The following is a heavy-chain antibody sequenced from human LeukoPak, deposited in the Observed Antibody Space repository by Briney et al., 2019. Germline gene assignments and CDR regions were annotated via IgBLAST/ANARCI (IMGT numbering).Heavy chain of an antibody. J-gene: IGHJ6*02. CDR1: GFTFSSYS. CDR3: ASMPVLWFGESSEGYGMDV. Sequence: GGSLRLSCAASGFTFSSYSMNWVRQAPGKGLEWVSSISSSSSYIYYADSVKGRFTISRDNAKNSLYLQMNSLRAEDTAVYYCASMPVLWFGESSEGYGMDVWGQGTTVTVSS. D-gene: IGHD3-10*01. V-gene: IGHV3-21*01. CDR2: ISSSSSYI.